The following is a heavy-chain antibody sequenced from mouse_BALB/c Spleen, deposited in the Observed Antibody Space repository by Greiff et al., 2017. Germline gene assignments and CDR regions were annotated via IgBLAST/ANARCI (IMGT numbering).Heavy chain of an antibody. V-gene: IGHV1-55*01. CDR3: AKSDGYWFAY. CDR1: GYNFTSYW. D-gene: IGHD2-3*01. CDR2: IYPGSGST. Sequence: VQLQQSGAELVKPGTSVKLSCKASGYNFTSYWINWVKLRPGQGLEWIGDIYPGSGSTNYNEKFKSKATLTVDTSSSTAYMQLSSLASEDSALYYCAKSDGYWFAYWGQGTLVTVSA. J-gene: IGHJ3*01.